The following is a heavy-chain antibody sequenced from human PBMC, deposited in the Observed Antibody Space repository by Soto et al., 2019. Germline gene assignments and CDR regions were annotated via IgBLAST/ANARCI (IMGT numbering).Heavy chain of an antibody. CDR3: ARDGRFYYGTNWFDP. CDR1: GGSISSSNW. CDR2: IYHSGST. Sequence: SETLSLTCAVSGGSISSSNWWSWVRQPPGKGLEWIGEIYHSGSTNYNPSLKSRVTISVDKSKNQFSLKLSSVTAADTAVYYCARDGRFYYGTNWFDPWGQGTLVTVSS. V-gene: IGHV4-4*02. D-gene: IGHD3-10*01. J-gene: IGHJ5*02.